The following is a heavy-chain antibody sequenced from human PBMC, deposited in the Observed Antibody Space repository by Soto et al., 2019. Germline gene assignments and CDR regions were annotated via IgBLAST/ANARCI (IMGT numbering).Heavy chain of an antibody. Sequence: QITLKESGPTLVKPTQTLTLTCTFSGFSISTSGVGVAWIRHPPGKALEWLALIYWDDDKRYRPSLETRLTTTKDTSKNHVVLTMTNMDSVDTATYYCAYLPCSGGSCYWFSYSGMDVWCQGTTVTVSS. V-gene: IGHV2-5*02. D-gene: IGHD2-15*01. J-gene: IGHJ6*02. CDR3: AYLPCSGGSCYWFSYSGMDV. CDR2: IYWDDDK. CDR1: GFSISTSGVG.